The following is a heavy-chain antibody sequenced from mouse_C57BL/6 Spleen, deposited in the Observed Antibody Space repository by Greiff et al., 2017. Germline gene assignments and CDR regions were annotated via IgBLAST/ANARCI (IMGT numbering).Heavy chain of an antibody. V-gene: IGHV1-69*01. CDR3: ASLYGNYGAMDD. CDR2: IDPSDSYT. J-gene: IGHJ4*01. Sequence: VQLQQPGAELVMPGASVKLSCKASGYTFTSYWMHWVKQRPGQGLEWIGEIDPSDSYTNYNQKFKGKSTLTVDKSSSTAYMQLRSLTSEDSAVYYCASLYGNYGAMDDWGQGTSVTVSA. CDR1: GYTFTSYW. D-gene: IGHD2-1*01.